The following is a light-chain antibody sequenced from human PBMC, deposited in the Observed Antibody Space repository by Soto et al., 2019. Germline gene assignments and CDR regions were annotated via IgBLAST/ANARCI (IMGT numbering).Light chain of an antibody. J-gene: IGKJ1*01. V-gene: IGKV1-5*03. CDR1: QNINTY. CDR3: QQYSSDST. CDR2: RAS. Sequence: IQVTQSPPTLSASVGGRVTITCRASQNINTYLAWYQQKPGRAPRLLIYRASSLEDGVPSRFGGRGSGTEFIFTISSLQPDDSATYYGQQYSSDSTFGQGTKVEIK.